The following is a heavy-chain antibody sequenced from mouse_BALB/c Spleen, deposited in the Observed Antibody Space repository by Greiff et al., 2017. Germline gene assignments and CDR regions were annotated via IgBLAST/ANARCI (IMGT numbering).Heavy chain of an antibody. D-gene: IGHD2-1*01. CDR2: INPSTGYT. J-gene: IGHJ3*01. CDR1: GYTFTSYW. V-gene: IGHV1-7*01. CDR3: ARGGYYGNYFLAY. Sequence: VQLQQSGAELAKPGASVKMSCKASGYTFTSYWMHWVKQRPGQGLEWIGYINPSTGYTEYNQKFKDKATLTADKSSSTAYMQLSSLTSEDSAVYYCARGGYYGNYFLAYWGQGTLVTVSA.